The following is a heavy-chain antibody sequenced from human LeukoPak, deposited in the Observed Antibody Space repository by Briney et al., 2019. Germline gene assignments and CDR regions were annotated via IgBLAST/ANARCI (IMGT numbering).Heavy chain of an antibody. CDR2: IHPNTDGT. Sequence: ASVKVSCKASGYTFTGHYIHWVRQAPGQGLEWMGWIHPNTDGTKYAQKFQGRVTMTRDTSSSTAYMELSSLRSEDTAVYYCATDRDSGSYRFDYWGQGTLVTVSS. CDR1: GYTFTGHY. D-gene: IGHD1-26*01. V-gene: IGHV1-2*02. CDR3: ATDRDSGSYRFDY. J-gene: IGHJ4*02.